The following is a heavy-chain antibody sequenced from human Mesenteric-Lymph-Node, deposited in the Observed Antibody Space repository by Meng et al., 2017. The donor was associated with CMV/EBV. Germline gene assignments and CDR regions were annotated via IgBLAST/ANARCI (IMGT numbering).Heavy chain of an antibody. CDR1: GFTFSSYG. Sequence: GGSLRLSCAASGFTFSSYGMHWVRQAPGKGLEWEAVIWYDGSNKYYADSVKGRFTISRDNSKNTLYLQMNSLRAEDTAVYYCAKDLSPGWDDAFDIWGQGTMVTVSS. J-gene: IGHJ3*02. CDR3: AKDLSPGWDDAFDI. V-gene: IGHV3-33*06. CDR2: IWYDGSNK. D-gene: IGHD6-19*01.